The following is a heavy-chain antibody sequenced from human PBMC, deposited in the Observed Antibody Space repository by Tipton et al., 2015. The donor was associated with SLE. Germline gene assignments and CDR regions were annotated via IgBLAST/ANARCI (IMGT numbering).Heavy chain of an antibody. Sequence: TLSLTCTVSGGSISSGGYYWSWIRQPPGKGLEWIGEVNHSGRTNYNPSLKSRVTISVDTSKNQFSLNLTSVTAADTAMYFCARQYCGGECYSHYYYYMDVWGKGTTVTVSS. V-gene: IGHV4-39*07. CDR1: GGSISSGGYY. J-gene: IGHJ6*03. CDR2: VNHSGRT. D-gene: IGHD2-21*01. CDR3: ARQYCGGECYSHYYYYMDV.